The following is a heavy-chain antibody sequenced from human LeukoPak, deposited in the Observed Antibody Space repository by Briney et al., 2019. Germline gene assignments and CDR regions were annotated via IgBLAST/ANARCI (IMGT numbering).Heavy chain of an antibody. J-gene: IGHJ3*02. CDR2: IYYSGST. CDR3: ARDSSSTSCYTRAFDI. Sequence: SETLSLTCTVSGGSISSYYWSWIRQPPGKGLEWIGYIYYSGSTNYNPSLKSRVTISVDTSKNQFSLKLSSVTAAVTAVYYCARDSSSTSCYTRAFDIWGQGTMVTVSS. V-gene: IGHV4-59*01. CDR1: GGSISSYY. D-gene: IGHD2-2*02.